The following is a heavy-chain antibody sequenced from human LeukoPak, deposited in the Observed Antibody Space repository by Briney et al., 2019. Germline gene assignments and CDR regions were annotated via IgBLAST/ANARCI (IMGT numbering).Heavy chain of an antibody. V-gene: IGHV4-39*01. CDR2: IYYSGST. Sequence: SETLSLTCTVSGGSISSSSYYWGWIRQPPGKGLEWIGSIYYSGSTYYNSSLKSRVTISVDTSKNQFSLKLSSVTAADTAVYYCASDYSSSWGDWGQGTLVTVSS. J-gene: IGHJ4*02. D-gene: IGHD6-13*01. CDR3: ASDYSSSWGD. CDR1: GGSISSSSYY.